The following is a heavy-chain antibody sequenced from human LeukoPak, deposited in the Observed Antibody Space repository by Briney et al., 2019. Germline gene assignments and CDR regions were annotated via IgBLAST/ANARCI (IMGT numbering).Heavy chain of an antibody. CDR3: ARGLDSSSSWDAFDI. Sequence: SGTLSLTCAVSGGSISSSNWWSWVRQPPGKGLEWIGEIYHSGSTNYNPSLKSRVTISVDKSKNQFSLKLSSVTAADTAVYYCARGLDSSSSWDAFDIWGQGTMVTVSS. J-gene: IGHJ3*02. CDR2: IYHSGST. CDR1: GGSISSSNW. V-gene: IGHV4-4*02. D-gene: IGHD6-6*01.